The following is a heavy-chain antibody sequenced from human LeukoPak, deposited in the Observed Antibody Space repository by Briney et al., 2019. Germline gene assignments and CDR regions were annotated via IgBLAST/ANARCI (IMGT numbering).Heavy chain of an antibody. Sequence: SVKVSCKASGYTFTGYYMHWVRQAPGQGLEWMGWINPNSGGTNYAQKFQGRVTMTGDTSISTAYMELSRLRSDDTAVYYCARGGALYGDYVWGHYFDYWGQGTLVTASS. D-gene: IGHD4-17*01. CDR1: GYTFTGYY. CDR3: ARGGALYGDYVWGHYFDY. CDR2: INPNSGGT. V-gene: IGHV1-2*02. J-gene: IGHJ4*02.